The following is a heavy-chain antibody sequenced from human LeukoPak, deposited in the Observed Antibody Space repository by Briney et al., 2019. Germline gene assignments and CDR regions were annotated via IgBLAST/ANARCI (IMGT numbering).Heavy chain of an antibody. CDR3: AKDSSKWDTAMVPFDY. D-gene: IGHD5-18*01. CDR1: GFTFSSYA. CDR2: ISGSGGST. Sequence: GGSLRLSCAASGFTFSSYAMSWVRQAPGKGLEWVSAISGSGGSTYYADSVKGRFTISRDNAKNSLYLQMNSLRAEDTAVYYCAKDSSKWDTAMVPFDYWGQGTLVTVSS. V-gene: IGHV3-23*01. J-gene: IGHJ4*02.